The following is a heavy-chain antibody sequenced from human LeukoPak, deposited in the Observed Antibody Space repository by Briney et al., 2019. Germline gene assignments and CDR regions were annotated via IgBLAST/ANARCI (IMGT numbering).Heavy chain of an antibody. CDR1: GVSTTNGIYY. Sequence: PSETLSLTCTVSGVSTTNGIYYWAWIRQSPGKGLEWIGSVHNVGSTYYNPSLKSRVTISVDTSKNQFSLKLSSVTAADTAVYYCAREGSSTSSTYDYWGQGTLVTVSS. CDR2: VHNVGST. V-gene: IGHV4-39*07. CDR3: AREGSSTSSTYDY. J-gene: IGHJ4*02. D-gene: IGHD2-2*01.